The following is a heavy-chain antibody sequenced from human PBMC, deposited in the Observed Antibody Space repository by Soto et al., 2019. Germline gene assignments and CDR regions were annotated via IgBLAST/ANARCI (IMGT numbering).Heavy chain of an antibody. CDR1: GDTFSNHT. CDR2: ILPMLGVA. Sequence: QVQLVQSGAGVRKPGSSVKVSCKASGDTFSNHTISWVRHAPGPGLVWMGRILPMLGVANYALKFQGRLAITADKYTRTGYMELSSARSADSDVYYCGRVAETGTVIKGNYYYMDVWGKGTTVTVAS. CDR3: GRVAETGTVIKGNYYYMDV. D-gene: IGHD4-17*01. V-gene: IGHV1-69*04. J-gene: IGHJ6*03.